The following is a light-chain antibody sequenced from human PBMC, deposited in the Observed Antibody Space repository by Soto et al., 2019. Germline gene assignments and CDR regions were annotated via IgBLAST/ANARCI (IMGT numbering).Light chain of an antibody. J-gene: IGKJ4*01. CDR2: GAS. Sequence: EIVLTQSPGTLSLSPGERAALSRRASQSVSSNFLAWYQEKPGQAPRLIIYGASTRATGIPDRFSGSGSGTDFTLTISRLEPEDFALYYCRQYGRSLGFAFGGGTKVDIK. CDR1: QSVSSNF. V-gene: IGKV3-20*01. CDR3: RQYGRSLGFA.